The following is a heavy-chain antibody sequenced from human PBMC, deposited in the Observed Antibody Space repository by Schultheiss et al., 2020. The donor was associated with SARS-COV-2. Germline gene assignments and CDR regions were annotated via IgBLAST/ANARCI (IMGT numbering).Heavy chain of an antibody. Sequence: GSLRLSCTVSGGSISSYYWSWIRQPPGKGLEWIGEINHSGSTNYNPSLKSRVTISVDKSKNQFSLKLSSVTAADTALYYCAKDRQIYGDYSGWYFDLWGRGTLVTVSS. D-gene: IGHD4-17*01. CDR3: AKDRQIYGDYSGWYFDL. CDR1: GGSISSYY. V-gene: IGHV4-34*01. J-gene: IGHJ2*01. CDR2: INHSGST.